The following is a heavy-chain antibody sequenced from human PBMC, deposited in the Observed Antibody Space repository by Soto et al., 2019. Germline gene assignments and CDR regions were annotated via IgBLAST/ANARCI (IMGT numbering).Heavy chain of an antibody. CDR1: GYSISSGYY. Sequence: PSENLSLPCAFSGYSISSGYYLDWIRKPKWKVLEWVGHIHYSGSTNYNPSLKSRVTMSVDSAKNQFSLQLSSVTAADTAVYFCTKYRRTDAEGYSFDYWGQGALVTFS. D-gene: IGHD2-15*01. CDR2: IHYSGST. V-gene: IGHV4-38-2*01. CDR3: TKYRRTDAEGYSFDY. J-gene: IGHJ4*02.